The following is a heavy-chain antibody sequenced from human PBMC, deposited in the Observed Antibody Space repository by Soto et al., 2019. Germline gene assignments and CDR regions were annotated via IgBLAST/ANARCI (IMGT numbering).Heavy chain of an antibody. V-gene: IGHV4-34*01. CDR1: GGSFSGYY. Sequence: SETLSLTCAVYGGSFSGYYWSWIRQPPGKGLEWIGEIDHSGSTNYNPSLKSRVTISVDTSKNQFSLKLSSVTAADTAVYYCARDSTAAAGPTFDYWGQGTLVT. D-gene: IGHD6-13*01. CDR2: IDHSGST. J-gene: IGHJ4*02. CDR3: ARDSTAAAGPTFDY.